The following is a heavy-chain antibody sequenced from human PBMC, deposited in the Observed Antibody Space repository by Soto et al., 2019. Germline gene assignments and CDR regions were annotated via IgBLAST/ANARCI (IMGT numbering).Heavy chain of an antibody. D-gene: IGHD3-22*01. CDR2: IYYSGST. CDR3: ARHRAGMIVEGGAFDI. Sequence: PSETLSLTCIVSGGSISSSSYYWGWIRQPPGKGLEWIGSIYYSGSTYYNPSLKSRVTISVDTSKNQFSLKLSSVTAADTAVYYCARHRAGMIVEGGAFDIWGQGTMVTVSS. J-gene: IGHJ3*02. V-gene: IGHV4-39*01. CDR1: GGSISSSSYY.